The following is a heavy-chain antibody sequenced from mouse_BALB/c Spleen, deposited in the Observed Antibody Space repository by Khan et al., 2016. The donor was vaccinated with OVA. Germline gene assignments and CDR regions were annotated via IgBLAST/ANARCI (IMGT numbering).Heavy chain of an antibody. D-gene: IGHD1-2*01. V-gene: IGHV1-9*01. Sequence: QVQLKQSGAELMKPGASVKISCKATGYTFSSYWIEWVKQRPGHGLEWIGEILPESGSHNYNEKLKGKATFTADTSSNTAYMQLRILTSADYAVLYWARWREYGGAYAMDYWGQGTSVTVSS. CDR1: GYTFSSYW. CDR3: ARWREYGGAYAMDY. CDR2: ILPESGSH. J-gene: IGHJ4*01.